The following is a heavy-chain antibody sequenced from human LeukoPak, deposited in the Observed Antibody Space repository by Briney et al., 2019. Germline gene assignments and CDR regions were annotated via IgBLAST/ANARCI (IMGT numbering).Heavy chain of an antibody. CDR1: GGSFSGYF. CDR2: INHNGGT. CDR3: ARASRGHDY. V-gene: IGHV4-34*01. D-gene: IGHD3-10*01. Sequence: SETLSLTCAVYGGSFSGYFWSWIRQPPGKGLEWIGDINHNGGTNYNPSLKSRVTISVDTSKSQFSLKLSSVTAADTAVYYCARASRGHDYWGQGTLVTVSS. J-gene: IGHJ4*02.